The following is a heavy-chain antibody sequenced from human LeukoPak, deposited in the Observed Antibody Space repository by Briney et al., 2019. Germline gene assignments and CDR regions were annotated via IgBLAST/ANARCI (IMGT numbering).Heavy chain of an antibody. J-gene: IGHJ6*02. CDR1: GFTFSSYA. V-gene: IGHV3-30-3*01. CDR2: ISYDGSNK. D-gene: IGHD3-22*01. CDR3: ARAEYHYDSSGYYYYYGMDV. Sequence: PGGSLRLSCAASGFTFSSYAMHWVRQAPGKGLEWVAVISYDGSNKYYADSVKGRFTISRDNSKNTLYLQMNSLRAEDTAVYYCARAEYHYDSSGYYYYYGMDVWGQGTTVIVSS.